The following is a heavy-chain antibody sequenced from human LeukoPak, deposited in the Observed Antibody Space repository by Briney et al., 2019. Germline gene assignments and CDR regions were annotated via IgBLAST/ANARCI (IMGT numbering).Heavy chain of an antibody. V-gene: IGHV3-48*03. Sequence: GGSLRLSCAASGFTFSSYEMNWVRQAPGKGLEWVSYISIGGSTIYYADSVKGRFTISRDNAKNSLYLQMNSLRAEDTAVYYCAREGSNWNADFDYWGQGTLVTVSS. CDR2: ISIGGSTI. D-gene: IGHD1-20*01. J-gene: IGHJ4*02. CDR1: GFTFSSYE. CDR3: AREGSNWNADFDY.